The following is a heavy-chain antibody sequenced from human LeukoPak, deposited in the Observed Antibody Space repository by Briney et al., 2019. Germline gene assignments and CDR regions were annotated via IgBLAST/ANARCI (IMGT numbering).Heavy chain of an antibody. J-gene: IGHJ4*02. CDR3: AKDLAGSYYAGGQRYYFDY. D-gene: IGHD3-10*01. CDR1: GFTFSSYG. V-gene: IGHV3-30*18. CDR2: ISYDGSNK. Sequence: QPGRSLRLSCAASGFTFSSYGMHWVRQAPGKGLEWVAVISYDGSNKYYVDSVKGRFTISRDNSKNTVYLQMNSLRTEDTAVYHCAKDLAGSYYAGGQRYYFDYWGQGTLVTVSS.